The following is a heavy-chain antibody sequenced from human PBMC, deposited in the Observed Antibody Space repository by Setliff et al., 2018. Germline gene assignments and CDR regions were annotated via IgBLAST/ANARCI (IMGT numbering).Heavy chain of an antibody. CDR1: GFTFSSYS. Sequence: GGSLRLSCAASGFTFSSYSMNWVRQAPGKGLEWVSYISSSSSTIYYADSVKGRFTISRDNAKNSLYLQMNSLRAEDTAVYYCARDRGSGNYFLRYFDYWGQGTLVTVSS. D-gene: IGHD1-26*01. J-gene: IGHJ4*02. V-gene: IGHV3-48*01. CDR3: ARDRGSGNYFLRYFDY. CDR2: ISSSSSTI.